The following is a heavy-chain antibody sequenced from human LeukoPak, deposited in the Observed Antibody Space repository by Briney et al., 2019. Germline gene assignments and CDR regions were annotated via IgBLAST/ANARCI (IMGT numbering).Heavy chain of an antibody. CDR1: GYIFTSYY. CDR2: INPSGDNT. V-gene: IGHV1-46*01. CDR3: VSSIAAAPFDS. J-gene: IGHJ4*02. Sequence: APVKVSCKASGYIFTSYYMHWVRQAPGQGLEWMGIINPSGDNTNYAQKFKGRVTMTRDTSTSTVYLELSSLRSEDTAVYYCVSSIAAAPFDSWGQGTLVTVSS. D-gene: IGHD6-13*01.